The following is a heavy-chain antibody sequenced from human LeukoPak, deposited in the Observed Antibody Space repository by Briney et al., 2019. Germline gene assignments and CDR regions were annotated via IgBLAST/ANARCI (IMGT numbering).Heavy chain of an antibody. V-gene: IGHV1-2*02. J-gene: IGHJ4*02. CDR2: INPDNGGT. CDR3: AIDPSNSSYDYLYYVDY. D-gene: IGHD5-12*01. Sequence: GASVKVSCKASGYTFSGYYMHWVRQAPGQGLEWMGWINPDNGGTNYAQKFQGRVTMTRDMSISTAYMELSRLRSDDTAVYYCAIDPSNSSYDYLYYVDYWGQGTLVTVSP. CDR1: GYTFSGYY.